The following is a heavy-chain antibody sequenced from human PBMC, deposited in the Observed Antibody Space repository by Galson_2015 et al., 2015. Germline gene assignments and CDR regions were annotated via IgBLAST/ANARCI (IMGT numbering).Heavy chain of an antibody. Sequence: SVKVSCKASGYTFTSYGISWVRQAPGQGLEWMGWISAYNGNTNYAQKLQGRVTMTTDTSTSTAYMELRSLRSDDTAVYYCARDATHAYSSSSRFDYWGQGTLVTVSS. CDR2: ISAYNGNT. CDR3: ARDATHAYSSSSRFDY. D-gene: IGHD6-6*01. V-gene: IGHV1-18*01. CDR1: GYTFTSYG. J-gene: IGHJ4*02.